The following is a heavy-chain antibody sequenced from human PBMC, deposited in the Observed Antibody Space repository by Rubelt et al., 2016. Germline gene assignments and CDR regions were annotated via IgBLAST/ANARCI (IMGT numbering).Heavy chain of an antibody. CDR2: IYSGGAT. CDR3: ARDGSEWSRDY. Sequence: EVQLVESGGGLVKPGGSLRLSCAASGFTVSSYYMNWVRQAPGKGLEWVSVIYSGGATYYADSVKGRFTISRDNSKNTLYLQMNNLRADDTAVYYCARDGSEWSRDYWGPGTLVTVSS. J-gene: IGHJ4*02. CDR1: GFTVSSYY. V-gene: IGHV3-66*01. D-gene: IGHD1-26*01.